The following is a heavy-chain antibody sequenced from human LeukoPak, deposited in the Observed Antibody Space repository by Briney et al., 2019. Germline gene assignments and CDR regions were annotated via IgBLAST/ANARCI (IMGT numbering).Heavy chain of an antibody. Sequence: GASVKVSCKASGYTFTSYGISWVRQAPGQGLEWMGWISTYNGNTNYARNLQGRVTMTTDTSTSTAYMELRSLRSDDTAVYYCAREPKSTFGVANGGLDYWGQGTLVTVSS. V-gene: IGHV1-18*01. CDR3: AREPKSTFGVANGGLDY. J-gene: IGHJ4*02. CDR1: GYTFTSYG. D-gene: IGHD3-3*01. CDR2: ISTYNGNT.